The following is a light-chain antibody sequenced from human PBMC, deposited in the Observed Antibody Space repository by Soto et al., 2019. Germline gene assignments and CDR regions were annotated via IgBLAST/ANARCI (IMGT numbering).Light chain of an antibody. CDR1: QSVRVD. CDR3: KQYNNWYS. V-gene: IGKV3-15*01. Sequence: EIVLTQSPATLSVSPGERATLSCRASQSVRVDLAWYQQKPGKPPRVLVYGASTTATGVPARFSGSGSGTEFTLTISSLQSEDSAVYYCKQYNNWYSFGQGTKLEIK. CDR2: GAS. J-gene: IGKJ2*03.